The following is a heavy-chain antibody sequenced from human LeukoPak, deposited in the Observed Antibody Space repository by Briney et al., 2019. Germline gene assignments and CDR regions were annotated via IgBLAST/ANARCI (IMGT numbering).Heavy chain of an antibody. V-gene: IGHV3-23*01. CDR2: ISGESVNT. CDR1: GFTFSSYA. CDR3: AKHTDIVGGYFHY. Sequence: PGGSLRLSCAASGFTFSSYAMSWVRQDPGTGLEGVSGISGESVNTYYADSVKGRFTISRDNSKNTVYLQMNSLRAEDTAVYYCAKHTDIVGGYFHYWGLGALVTVSS. J-gene: IGHJ4*02. D-gene: IGHD1-26*01.